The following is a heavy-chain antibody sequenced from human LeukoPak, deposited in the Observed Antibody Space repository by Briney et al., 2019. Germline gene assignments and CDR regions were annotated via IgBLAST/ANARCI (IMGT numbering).Heavy chain of an antibody. V-gene: IGHV4-59*01. J-gene: IGHJ6*02. D-gene: IGHD5-12*01. Sequence: PSETLSLTCTVSGASISSYYWSWIRQPPGKGLEWVGYIFYSGSATNNTSLKSRVPISVETSTNQFSLKLTSVTPAAPAVYYGAGDHLGGYDWWGYYYYGMDVWGQGTTVTVSS. CDR3: AGDHLGGYDWWGYYYYGMDV. CDR2: IFYSGSA. CDR1: GASISSYY.